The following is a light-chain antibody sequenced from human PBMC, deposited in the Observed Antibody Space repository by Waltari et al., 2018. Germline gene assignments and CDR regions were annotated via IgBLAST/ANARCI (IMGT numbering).Light chain of an antibody. V-gene: IGLV2-14*03. Sequence: QSALTQPASVSGSPGQSITVSCTGTSSDIGAYHYVSWYQQQPGKAPSLIIYNGNSRPAGVSRRFSGSKCDNTASLTISGLQAEDEADYYCASYTKASTLIFGGGTRLTVL. CDR1: SSDIGAYHY. J-gene: IGLJ2*01. CDR2: NGN. CDR3: ASYTKASTLI.